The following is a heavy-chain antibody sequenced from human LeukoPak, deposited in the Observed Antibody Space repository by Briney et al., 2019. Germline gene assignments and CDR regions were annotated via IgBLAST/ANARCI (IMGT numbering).Heavy chain of an antibody. CDR3: ARETKYCSGRSCYSDGLDI. CDR1: GASVSSGSYY. V-gene: IGHV4-61*01. J-gene: IGHJ3*02. CDR2: MYYSGST. Sequence: SEALSLTCSVSGASVSSGSYYWSWIRQPPGKGLEWIGYMYYSGSTNYNPSLKSRVTISVDTSKKQFSLELSSVTAADTAVYYCARETKYCSGRSCYSDGLDIWGQGTMVTVSS. D-gene: IGHD2-15*01.